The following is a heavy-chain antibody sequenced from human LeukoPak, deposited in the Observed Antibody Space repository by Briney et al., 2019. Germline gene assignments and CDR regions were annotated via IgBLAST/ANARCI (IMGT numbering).Heavy chain of an antibody. Sequence: SETLSLTCTVSGGSVSGYYWSSIRQSAGKGLEWIGRIHSTGSTNYNPSLKSRVTMSVDTSKNQFSLKLTSVTAADTAIYYCARELPVAIAPDHWGQGTLVTVSS. CDR1: GGSVSGYY. D-gene: IGHD5-12*01. V-gene: IGHV4-4*07. J-gene: IGHJ4*02. CDR2: IHSTGST. CDR3: ARELPVAIAPDH.